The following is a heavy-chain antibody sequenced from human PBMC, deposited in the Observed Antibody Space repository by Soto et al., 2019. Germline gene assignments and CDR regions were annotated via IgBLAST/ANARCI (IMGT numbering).Heavy chain of an antibody. V-gene: IGHV1-69*06. CDR3: ASDIVVVVAVPDDYYYGMDV. J-gene: IGHJ6*02. D-gene: IGHD2-15*01. CDR2: IVPIFGTA. CDR1: GGIFSSHA. Sequence: SVKVSCKASGGIFSSHAITWVRQAPGQGLEWMGGIVPIFGTANYAQQFQGRVTITADKSTSTAYLELSSLTSEDTAVYYCASDIVVVVAVPDDYYYGMDVWGQGTTVTVCS.